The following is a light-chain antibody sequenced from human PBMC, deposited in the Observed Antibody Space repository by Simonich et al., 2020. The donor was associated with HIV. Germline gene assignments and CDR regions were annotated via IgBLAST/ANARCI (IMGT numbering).Light chain of an antibody. J-gene: IGKJ4*01. CDR3: QQRSNWPLT. CDR1: QSVSTNY. Sequence: EIVLTQSPATLSLSPGERATLSCRASQSVSTNYLAWYQQKPGQAPRLLIHGASSRATGIPDRFSGSGSGKDFTLTISSLEPEDFAVYYCQQRSNWPLTFGGGTKVEIK. CDR2: GAS. V-gene: IGKV3D-20*02.